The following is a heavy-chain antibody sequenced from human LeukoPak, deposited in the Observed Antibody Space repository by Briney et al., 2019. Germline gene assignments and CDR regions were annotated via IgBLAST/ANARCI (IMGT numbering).Heavy chain of an antibody. V-gene: IGHV3-21*04. D-gene: IGHD4-17*01. CDR2: ISVGDRPYT. CDR3: ARGEIAYGDPPVD. Sequence: GGSLRLSCAASGFSFSRSSIIWFRQAPGKGLEWVSSISVGDRPYTYYADSLKGRFTISRDNTKNSLFLQMDSLRAEDTAVYYCARGEIAYGDPPVDWGQGTLVTVSS. J-gene: IGHJ4*02. CDR1: GFSFSRSS.